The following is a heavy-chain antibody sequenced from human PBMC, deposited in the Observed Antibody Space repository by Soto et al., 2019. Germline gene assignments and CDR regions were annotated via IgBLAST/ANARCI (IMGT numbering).Heavy chain of an antibody. J-gene: IGHJ3*02. Sequence: EVQLVESGGGLVQPGRSLRLSCAASGFTFDDYAMHWVRQAPGKGLEWVSGISWNSGSIGYADSVKGRFTISRDNAKNSLYLQMNSLRAEDTALYYCGKALYSCSPRLRGGGAFDIWGQGTMVTVSS. CDR3: GKALYSCSPRLRGGGAFDI. V-gene: IGHV3-9*01. CDR1: GFTFDDYA. D-gene: IGHD6-6*01. CDR2: ISWNSGSI.